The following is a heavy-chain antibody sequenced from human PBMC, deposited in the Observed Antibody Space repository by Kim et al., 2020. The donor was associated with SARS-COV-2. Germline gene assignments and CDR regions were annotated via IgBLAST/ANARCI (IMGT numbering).Heavy chain of an antibody. CDR3: VKDGYSGAASGMDV. CDR1: GFTFSNYA. D-gene: IGHD5-12*01. Sequence: GGSLRLSCAASGFTFSNYAMSWVRQAPGRGLEWVSAIRGSGGSTYYADSVKGRFTISRDNSKNTLYLQMNSLRAEDTAVYYCVKDGYSGAASGMDVWGQGTTVTVSS. J-gene: IGHJ6*02. V-gene: IGHV3-23*01. CDR2: IRGSGGST.